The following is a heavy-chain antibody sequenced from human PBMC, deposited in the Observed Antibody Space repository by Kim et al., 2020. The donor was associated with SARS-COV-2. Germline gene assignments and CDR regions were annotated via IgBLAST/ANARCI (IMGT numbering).Heavy chain of an antibody. J-gene: IGHJ4*02. V-gene: IGHV1-46*01. D-gene: IGHD1-26*01. Sequence: SYAQKCQGRVTMTRDTSTSTGYMELSSLRSEDTAVYYCAREGANWVNPDYWGQGTLVTVSS. CDR3: AREGANWVNPDY.